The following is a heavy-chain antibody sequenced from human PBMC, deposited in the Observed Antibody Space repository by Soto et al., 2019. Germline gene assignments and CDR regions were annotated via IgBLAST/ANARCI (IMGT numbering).Heavy chain of an antibody. CDR1: GGTFSSYA. V-gene: IGHV1-69*06. Sequence: SVKVSCKASGGTFSSYAISWVRQAPGQGLEWMGGIIPIFGTANYAQRFQGRVTITADKSTSTAYMELSSLRSEDTAVYYCARGTGILTGYYGHDYWGQGTLVTVSS. J-gene: IGHJ4*02. D-gene: IGHD3-9*01. CDR2: IIPIFGTA. CDR3: ARGTGILTGYYGHDY.